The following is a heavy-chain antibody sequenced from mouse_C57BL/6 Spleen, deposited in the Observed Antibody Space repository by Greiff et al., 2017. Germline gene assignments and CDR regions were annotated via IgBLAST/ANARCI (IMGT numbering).Heavy chain of an antibody. CDR1: GFTFTDYY. Sequence: EVQLVESGGGLVQPGGSLSLSCAASGFTFTDYYMSWVRQPPGKALEWLGFIRNKANGYTTEYSASVKGRFTISRDNSQSILYLQMNALRAEDSATYYCASHYYDYEFAYWGQGTLVTVSA. J-gene: IGHJ3*01. CDR2: IRNKANGYTT. D-gene: IGHD2-4*01. CDR3: ASHYYDYEFAY. V-gene: IGHV7-3*01.